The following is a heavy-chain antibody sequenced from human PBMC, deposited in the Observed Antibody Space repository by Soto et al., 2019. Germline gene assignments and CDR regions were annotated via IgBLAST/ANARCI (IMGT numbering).Heavy chain of an antibody. CDR2: ISAYNSNT. Sequence: QVQLVQSGAEVRKPGASVKVSCKASGYTFTNYGITWVRQAPGQGLEWMGWISAYNSNTNYAQKLQGRVTMTTDTSTSTADMELRSLRSDDTAIYYCACGYSYGSRRGDYCGMDVWGQGTTVAVSS. J-gene: IGHJ6*02. V-gene: IGHV1-18*01. D-gene: IGHD5-18*01. CDR1: GYTFTNYG. CDR3: ACGYSYGSRRGDYCGMDV.